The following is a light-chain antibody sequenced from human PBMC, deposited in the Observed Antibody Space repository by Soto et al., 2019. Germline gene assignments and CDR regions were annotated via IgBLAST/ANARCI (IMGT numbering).Light chain of an antibody. J-gene: IGLJ3*02. CDR1: SSDVGSYNY. CDR2: DVR. Sequence: QSALTQPASVSGSPGQSITISCTGTSSDVGSYNYVSWYQQYPGKAPTLMIYDVRNRPSGVSYRFSGSKSGNTASLTISGLQAEDEDDYYCSSYTTSSTHVVFGGGTKLTVL. V-gene: IGLV2-14*01. CDR3: SSYTTSSTHVV.